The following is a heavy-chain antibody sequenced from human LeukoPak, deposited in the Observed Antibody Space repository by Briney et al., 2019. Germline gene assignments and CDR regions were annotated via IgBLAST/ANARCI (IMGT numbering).Heavy chain of an antibody. CDR3: ASQYCSGGSCYHRFDY. V-gene: IGHV1-69*13. CDR2: IIPIFGTA. J-gene: IGHJ4*02. D-gene: IGHD2-15*01. CDR1: GGTFSSYA. Sequence: ASVKVSCKASGGTFSSYAISWVRQAPGQGLEWMGGIIPIFGTANYAQKFQGRVTITADESTSTAYMELSSLGSEDTAVYYCASQYCSGGSCYHRFDYWGQGTLVTVSS.